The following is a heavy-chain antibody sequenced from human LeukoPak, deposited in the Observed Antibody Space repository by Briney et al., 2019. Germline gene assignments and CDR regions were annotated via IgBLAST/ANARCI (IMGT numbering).Heavy chain of an antibody. J-gene: IGHJ6*02. D-gene: IGHD3-10*01. Sequence: GASVKVSCKASGYTFTGYYMHWARQAPGQGLEWMGWINPNSGGTNYAQKFQGWVTMTRDTSISTAYMELSRLRSDDTAVYYCARDRLYYYGSGSYNGMDVWGQGTTVTVSS. CDR2: INPNSGGT. CDR3: ARDRLYYYGSGSYNGMDV. CDR1: GYTFTGYY. V-gene: IGHV1-2*04.